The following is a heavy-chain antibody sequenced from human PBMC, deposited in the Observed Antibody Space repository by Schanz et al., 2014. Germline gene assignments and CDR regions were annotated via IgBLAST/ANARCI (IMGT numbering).Heavy chain of an antibody. CDR2: IFHSGTT. CDR1: GGSISSGVW. CDR3: YGMDV. J-gene: IGHJ6*02. Sequence: QVQLQESGPGLVKPSGTLSLTCVVSGGSISSGVWWTWARQSPGKGLEWIGEIFHSGTTNYNPSLESRVTISVDKSKNQFSLRLTSVTAADTAVYYCYGMDVWGQGTTVTVSS. V-gene: IGHV4-4*02.